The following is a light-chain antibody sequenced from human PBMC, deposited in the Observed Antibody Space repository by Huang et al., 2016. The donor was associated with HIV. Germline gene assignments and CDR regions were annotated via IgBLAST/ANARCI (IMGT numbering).Light chain of an antibody. CDR3: QQNYIAPQT. CDR2: ATS. V-gene: IGKV1-39*01. J-gene: IGKJ1*01. CDR1: ERISNY. Sequence: DIQMTQSPSSLSASIGDRITITCRASERISNYLSWYQLKPGRAPNLRIYATSSLQSGGPSRFSGSGSGTDFTLTITSLQPEDFATYYCQQNYIAPQTFGQGTKV.